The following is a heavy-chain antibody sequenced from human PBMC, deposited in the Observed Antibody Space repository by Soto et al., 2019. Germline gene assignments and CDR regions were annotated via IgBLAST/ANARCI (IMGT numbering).Heavy chain of an antibody. Sequence: GGSLRLSCAASGFTLSDHHMSWIRQAPGKGLEWVSNISSSSYTNYADSVKGRFTISRDNAKNSLYLQMNSLRAEDTAIYYCATGMTTVTNHYWGQGTLVTVSS. CDR1: GFTLSDHH. V-gene: IGHV3-11*06. CDR2: ISSSSYT. J-gene: IGHJ4*02. D-gene: IGHD4-17*01. CDR3: ATGMTTVTNHY.